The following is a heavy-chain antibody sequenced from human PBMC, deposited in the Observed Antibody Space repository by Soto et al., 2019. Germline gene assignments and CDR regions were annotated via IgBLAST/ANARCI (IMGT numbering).Heavy chain of an antibody. CDR3: ARLEYGGRPNWFAP. J-gene: IGHJ5*02. D-gene: IGHD1-26*01. CDR1: GGSISSYY. Sequence: SETLSLTCTVSGGSISSYYWSWIRQPPGKGLEWIGYIYYSGSTNYNPSLKSRVTISVDTSKNQFSLKLSSVTAADTAVYYCARLEYGGRPNWFAPWGQGTLVTVSS. V-gene: IGHV4-59*08. CDR2: IYYSGST.